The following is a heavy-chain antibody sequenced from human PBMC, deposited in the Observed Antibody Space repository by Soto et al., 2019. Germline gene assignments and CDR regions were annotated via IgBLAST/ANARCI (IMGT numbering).Heavy chain of an antibody. J-gene: IGHJ4*02. Sequence: ETLSLTCAVYGGSFSGYYWSWIRQPPGKGLEWIGEINHSGSTNYNPSLKSRVTISVDTSKNQFSLKLSSVTAADTAVYYCARFYYDILTGYYLDYWGQGTLVTVSS. CDR1: GGSFSGYY. V-gene: IGHV4-34*01. CDR3: ARFYYDILTGYYLDY. D-gene: IGHD3-9*01. CDR2: INHSGST.